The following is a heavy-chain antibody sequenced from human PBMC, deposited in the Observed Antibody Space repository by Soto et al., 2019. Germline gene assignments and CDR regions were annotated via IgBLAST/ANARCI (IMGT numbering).Heavy chain of an antibody. D-gene: IGHD6-19*01. J-gene: IGHJ6*02. V-gene: IGHV4-39*01. CDR1: GGSISSSSYY. Sequence: QLQLQESGPGLVKPSETLSLTCTVSGGSISSSSYYWGWIRQPPGKGLEWIGSIYYSGSTYYNPSLKSRVTISVDTSKNQFSLKLSSVPAADTAVYYCARHAGQWHLYYYYGMDVWGQGTTVTVSS. CDR2: IYYSGST. CDR3: ARHAGQWHLYYYYGMDV.